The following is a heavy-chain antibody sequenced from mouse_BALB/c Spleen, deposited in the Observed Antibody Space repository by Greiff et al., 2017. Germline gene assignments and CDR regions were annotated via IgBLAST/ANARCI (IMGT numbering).Heavy chain of an antibody. CDR1: GFTFTDYY. V-gene: IGHV7-3*02. J-gene: IGHJ3*01. D-gene: IGHD2-4*01. Sequence: EVHLVESGGGLVQPGGSLRLSCATSGFTFTDYYMSWVRQPPGKALEWLGFIRNKANGYTTEYSASVKGRFTISRDNSQSILYLQMNTLRAEDSATYYCAREGIYYDYAWFAYWGQGTLVTVSA. CDR3: AREGIYYDYAWFAY. CDR2: IRNKANGYTT.